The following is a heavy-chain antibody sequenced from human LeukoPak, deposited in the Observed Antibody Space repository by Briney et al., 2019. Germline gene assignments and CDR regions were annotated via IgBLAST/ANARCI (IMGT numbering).Heavy chain of an antibody. D-gene: IGHD3-10*01. CDR1: GGSFSGYY. CDR2: NNHSGST. J-gene: IGHJ6*02. Sequence: SETLSLTCAVYGGSFSGYYWSWIRQPPGKGLEWIGENNHSGSTNYNPSSKSRVTISVDTSKNQFSLKLSSVTAADTAVYYCARPVRGYYYYGMDVWGQGTTVTVSS. CDR3: ARPVRGYYYYGMDV. V-gene: IGHV4-34*01.